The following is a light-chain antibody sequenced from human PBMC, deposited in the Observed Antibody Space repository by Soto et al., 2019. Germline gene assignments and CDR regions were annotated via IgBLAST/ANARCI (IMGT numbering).Light chain of an antibody. CDR3: QKYNSAPLT. CDR1: QSIGTY. V-gene: IGKV1-27*01. CDR2: ATS. Sequence: DVQMTQSPSSLSAFVGDRVTITCRASQSIGTYLAWFQQKPGKVPKLLIYATSTLQSGVPSRFSGSGSGTDFTLTISSLQPEDVGTYYCQKYNSAPLTFGGGTKVEIK. J-gene: IGKJ4*01.